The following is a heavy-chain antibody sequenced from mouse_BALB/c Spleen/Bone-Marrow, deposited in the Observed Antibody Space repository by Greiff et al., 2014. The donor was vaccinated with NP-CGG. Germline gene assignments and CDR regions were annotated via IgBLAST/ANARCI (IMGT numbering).Heavy chain of an antibody. Sequence: VKLQESGAELARPGASVKLSCKASGYTFISYWMQWVKQRPGQGLEWIGAIYPGDGDTRYTQKFKGKATLTADKSSSTAYMQLSSLASEDSAVYYCARGDPFDYWGQGTTLTVSS. CDR3: ARGDPFDY. J-gene: IGHJ2*01. CDR1: GYTFISYW. V-gene: IGHV1-87*01. CDR2: IYPGDGDT.